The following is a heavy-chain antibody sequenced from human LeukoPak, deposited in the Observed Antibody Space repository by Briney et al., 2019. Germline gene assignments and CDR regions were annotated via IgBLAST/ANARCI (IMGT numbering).Heavy chain of an antibody. D-gene: IGHD3-22*01. CDR1: GFTFDDYA. V-gene: IGHV3-9*01. CDR2: ISWNSGSI. CDR3: AKGGYDSSGYPFDY. Sequence: PGGSLRLSCAASGFTFDDYAMHWVRQAPGKGLEWVSGISWNSGSIGYADSVKGRFTISRDNAKNSLYLQMNSLRAEDTALYCCAKGGYDSSGYPFDYWGQGTLVTVSS. J-gene: IGHJ4*02.